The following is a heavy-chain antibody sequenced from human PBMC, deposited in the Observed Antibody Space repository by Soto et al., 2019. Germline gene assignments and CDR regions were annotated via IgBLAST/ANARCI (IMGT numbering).Heavy chain of an antibody. CDR3: ASHGYSGYDRAPYYFDY. CDR1: GGTFSSYA. D-gene: IGHD5-12*01. CDR2: IIPIFGTA. Sequence: SVKVSCKASGGTFSSYAISWVRQAPGQGLEWMGGIIPIFGTANYAQKFQGRVTITADESTSTAYMELSSLRSEDTAVYYCASHGYSGYDRAPYYFDYWGQGTLVTVSS. V-gene: IGHV1-69*13. J-gene: IGHJ4*02.